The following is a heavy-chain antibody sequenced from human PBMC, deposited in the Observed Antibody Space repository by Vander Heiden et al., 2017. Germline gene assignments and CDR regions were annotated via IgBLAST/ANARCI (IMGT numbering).Heavy chain of an antibody. J-gene: IGHJ6*02. CDR2: ISGSGSNT. D-gene: IGHD1-20*01. Sequence: VQLLESGGGVVQPGGSLRLSCAASGLTFSSTAMTWVRSAPGKGLEWVSVISGSGSNTYYADSVKGRFTISRDNSKNTLYLQMSSLRAEDTAVYYCAKDFGDNGFYYGLDVWGQGTTVTVSS. CDR3: AKDFGDNGFYYGLDV. CDR1: GLTFSSTA. V-gene: IGHV3-23*01.